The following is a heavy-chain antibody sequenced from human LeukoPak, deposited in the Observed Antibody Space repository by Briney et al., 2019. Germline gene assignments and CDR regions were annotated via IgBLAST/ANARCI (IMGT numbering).Heavy chain of an antibody. CDR3: ARYSSSSQSFHGMGFDY. CDR1: GDSVSSNSAA. Sequence: SQTLSLTCAISGDSVSSNSAAWNWIRQSPSRGLEWLGRTYYRSKWYNDYAVSVKSRITINPVTSKNQFSLQLNSVTPEDTAVYYCARYSSSSQSFHGMGFDYWGQGTLVTVSS. D-gene: IGHD6-6*01. V-gene: IGHV6-1*01. J-gene: IGHJ4*02. CDR2: TYYRSKWYN.